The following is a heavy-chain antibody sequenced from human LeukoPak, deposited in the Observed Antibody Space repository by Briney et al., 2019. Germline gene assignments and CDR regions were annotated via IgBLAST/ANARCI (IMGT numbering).Heavy chain of an antibody. D-gene: IGHD5-24*01. CDR1: GGSISSSSYY. CDR2: IYYGGST. CDR3: ARRTMAIYFDY. J-gene: IGHJ4*02. V-gene: IGHV4-39*01. Sequence: SETLSLTCTVSGGSISSSSYYWGWIRQPPGKGLERIGSIYYGGSTYYNPSLKSRVTISVDTSKNQFSLKLSSVTAADTAVYYCARRTMAIYFDYWGQGTLVTVSS.